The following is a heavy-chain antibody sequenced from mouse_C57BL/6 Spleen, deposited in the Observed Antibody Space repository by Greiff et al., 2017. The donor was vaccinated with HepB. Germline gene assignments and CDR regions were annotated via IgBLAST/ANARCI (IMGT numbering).Heavy chain of an antibody. V-gene: IGHV2-6*03. CDR2: IWSDGST. Sequence: VKLKESGPGLVAPSQSLSITCTVSGFSLTSYGVHWVRQPPGKGLEWLVVIWSDGSTTYNSALKSRLSISKDNSKSQVFLKMNSLQTDDTAMYYCARLDYYGSSYFAMDYWGQGTSVTVSS. D-gene: IGHD1-1*01. CDR1: GFSLTSYG. CDR3: ARLDYYGSSYFAMDY. J-gene: IGHJ4*01.